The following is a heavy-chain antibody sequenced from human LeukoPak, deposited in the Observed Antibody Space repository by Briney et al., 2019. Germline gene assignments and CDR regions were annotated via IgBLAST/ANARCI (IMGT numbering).Heavy chain of an antibody. CDR3: ARDGHPRVVAAGALDY. CDR2: IIPILGIA. D-gene: IGHD2-15*01. Sequence: GASVKVSCKASGGTFSSSAISWVRQAPGQGLEWMGRIIPILGIANYAQKFQGRVTITADKSTSTAYMELSSLRSEDTAVYYCARDGHPRVVAAGALDYWGQGTLVTVSS. CDR1: GGTFSSSA. J-gene: IGHJ4*02. V-gene: IGHV1-69*04.